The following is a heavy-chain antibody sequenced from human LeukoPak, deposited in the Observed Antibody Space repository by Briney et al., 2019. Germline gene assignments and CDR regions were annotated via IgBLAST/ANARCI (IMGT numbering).Heavy chain of an antibody. V-gene: IGHV4-39*01. D-gene: IGHD6-19*01. CDR2: TYYSGST. Sequence: PSETLSLTCSVSGGSISSSNYYWGWIRQPPGKGLEWIGSTYYSGSTYYNPSLKSRVTISVDTSKNQFSLKLSSATAADTAVYYCARLDRYSSGWGDYWGQGTLVTVSS. CDR1: GGSISSSNYY. CDR3: ARLDRYSSGWGDY. J-gene: IGHJ4*02.